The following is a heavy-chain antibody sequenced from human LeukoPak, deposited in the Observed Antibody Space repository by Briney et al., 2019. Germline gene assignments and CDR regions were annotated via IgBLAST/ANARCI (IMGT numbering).Heavy chain of an antibody. Sequence: SETLSLTRTVSGGSISSHYWSWIRQPPGKGLEWIGYIYYSGSTNYNPSLKSRVTISVDTSKNQFSLKLSSVTAADTAVYYCASSDDSSGYYYIDYWGQGTLVTVSS. V-gene: IGHV4-59*11. CDR1: GGSISSHY. CDR3: ASSDDSSGYYYIDY. D-gene: IGHD3-22*01. J-gene: IGHJ4*02. CDR2: IYYSGST.